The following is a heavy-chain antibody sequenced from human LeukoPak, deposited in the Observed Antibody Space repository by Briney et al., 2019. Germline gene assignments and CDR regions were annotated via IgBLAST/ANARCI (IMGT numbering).Heavy chain of an antibody. CDR3: ARGIVVVVAATYFDY. CDR2: INHSGST. D-gene: IGHD2-15*01. Sequence: SETLSLTSAVYGGSFSGYYWSWIRQPPGKGLEWIGEINHSGSTNYNPSLKSRVTISVDTSKNQFSLKLSSVTAADTAVYYCARGIVVVVAATYFDYWGQGTLVTVSS. J-gene: IGHJ4*02. V-gene: IGHV4-34*01. CDR1: GGSFSGYY.